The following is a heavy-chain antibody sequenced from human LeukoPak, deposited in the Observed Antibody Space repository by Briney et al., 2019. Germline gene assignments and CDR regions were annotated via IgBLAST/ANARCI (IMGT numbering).Heavy chain of an antibody. CDR1: GYTFTGYY. CDR2: INPNSGVT. Sequence: SVKVSCKASGYTFTGYYMHWVRQAPGQGLEWMGWINPNSGVTYYAQKFQGRVSMTRDTSISTAYMEVSRLRSDDSALYYCARLSTPNLYYFDYWGQGTLGPVSS. V-gene: IGHV1-2*02. J-gene: IGHJ4*02. D-gene: IGHD3-16*02. CDR3: ARLSTPNLYYFDY.